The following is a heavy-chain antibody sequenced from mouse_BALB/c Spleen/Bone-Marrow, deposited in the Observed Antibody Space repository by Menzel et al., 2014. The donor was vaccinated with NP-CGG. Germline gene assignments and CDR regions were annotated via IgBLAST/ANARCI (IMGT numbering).Heavy chain of an antibody. CDR2: ISEGGSYT. V-gene: IGHV5-4*02. D-gene: IGHD1-1*01. J-gene: IGHJ3*01. CDR3: ANYYGSSWFAY. Sequence: EVKLVESGGGLVKPGGSLKLSCAASGFTFSDYYMYWVRRTPEKRLEWVATISEGGSYTYYPDSVKGRFTISRDNAKNNLYLQMSSLKSEDTAMYYCANYYGSSWFAYWGQGTLVTVSA. CDR1: GFTFSDYY.